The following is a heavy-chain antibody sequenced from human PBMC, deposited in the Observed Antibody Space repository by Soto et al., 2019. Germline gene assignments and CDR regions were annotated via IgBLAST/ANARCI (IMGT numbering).Heavy chain of an antibody. V-gene: IGHV4-59*01. CDR3: ARGTNNVRIRYFEWLTSDAAQEYYYGMDV. CDR2: IYYNGST. J-gene: IGHJ6*02. Sequence: PSETLSLTCTVSGGSISSYYWSWIRQPPGKGLEGIGYIYYNGSTNYNPSLKSRVTISVDTPNNKFSLKLSSVTAADTAVYYCARGTNNVRIRYFEWLTSDAAQEYYYGMDVWGQGTTVTVSS. D-gene: IGHD3-9*01. CDR1: GGSISSYY.